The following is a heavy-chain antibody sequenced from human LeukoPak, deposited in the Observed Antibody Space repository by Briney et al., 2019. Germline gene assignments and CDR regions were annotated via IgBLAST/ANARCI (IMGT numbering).Heavy chain of an antibody. D-gene: IGHD5-24*01. V-gene: IGHV4-39*01. J-gene: IGHJ4*02. CDR3: ARHMPEMATINLFDY. CDR2: IYYSGST. CDR1: GGSISSSSYY. Sequence: SETLSLTCTVSGGSISSSSYYWGWIRQPPGKGLEWIGSIYYSGSTYYNPSLKSRVTISVDTSKNQFSLKLSSVTAADTAVYYCARHMPEMATINLFDYWGQGTLVTVSS.